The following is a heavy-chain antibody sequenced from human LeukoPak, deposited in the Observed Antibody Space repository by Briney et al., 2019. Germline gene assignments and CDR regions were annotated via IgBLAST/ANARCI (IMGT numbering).Heavy chain of an antibody. J-gene: IGHJ4*02. CDR1: SGSMTNSC. D-gene: IGHD3-22*01. Sequence: SETLSLTCTVLSGSMTNSCWSWFRQAPGKGLEWLGFIYPHGRTEYSPSLKSRVAFSVDKSKMRASVSLSSVTASDTAVYYSREGYDRSGYFLDFWGQGTLVTVSS. CDR3: REGYDRSGYFLDF. CDR2: IYPHGRT. V-gene: IGHV4-4*09.